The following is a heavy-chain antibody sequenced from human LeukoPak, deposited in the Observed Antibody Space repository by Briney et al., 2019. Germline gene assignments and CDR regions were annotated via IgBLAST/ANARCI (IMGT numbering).Heavy chain of an antibody. CDR2: ITNSGSYT. CDR3: GRGHYGLDV. Sequence: GALRLSCVASGFXFSDHYMTWIRQAPGKGLEWVSYITNSGSYTNYPDSVRGRFTISRDNAKNSLYLQMNSLRPEDTAIYYCGRGHYGLDVWGQGTTVTVSS. CDR1: GFXFSDHY. V-gene: IGHV3-11*05. J-gene: IGHJ6*02.